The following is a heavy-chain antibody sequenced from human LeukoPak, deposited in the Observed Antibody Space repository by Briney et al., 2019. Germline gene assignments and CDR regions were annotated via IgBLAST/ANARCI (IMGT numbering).Heavy chain of an antibody. CDR1: GFTFSSYA. CDR2: ISGSGGST. D-gene: IGHD3-22*01. Sequence: GGSLRLSCAASGFTFSSYAMSWVRQAPGKGPEWVSAISGSGGSTYYADSVKGRFTISRDNSKNTLYLQMNSLRAEDTAVYYCASGKYYYDSSGYYFFWGQGTLVTVSS. V-gene: IGHV3-23*01. J-gene: IGHJ4*02. CDR3: ASGKYYYDSSGYYFF.